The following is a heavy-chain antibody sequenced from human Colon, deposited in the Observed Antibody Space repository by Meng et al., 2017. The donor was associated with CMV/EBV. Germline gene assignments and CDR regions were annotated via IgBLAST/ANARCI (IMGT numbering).Heavy chain of an antibody. V-gene: IGHV3-74*01. CDR3: ARGYSGTYRADY. CDR2: INSDGTSA. J-gene: IGHJ4*02. D-gene: IGHD1-26*01. Sequence: CAASGSTFSSYWMHWVRQVPGKGLVWVSRINSDGTSASYADSVQGRFTISRDNAKSTLYLQMNSLRAEDTAVYYCARGYSGTYRADYWGQGTLVTVSS. CDR1: GSTFSSYW.